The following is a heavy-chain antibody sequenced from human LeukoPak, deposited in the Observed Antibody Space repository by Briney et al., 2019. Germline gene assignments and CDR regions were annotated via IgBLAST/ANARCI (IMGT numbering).Heavy chain of an antibody. J-gene: IGHJ4*02. D-gene: IGHD2-2*01. CDR1: GGTFSSYA. CDR3: ARWEVVPAANGPLDY. V-gene: IGHV1-69*13. CDR2: IIPIFGTA. Sequence: SVKVSCKASGGTFSSYAISWVRQAPGQGLEWMGGIIPIFGTANYAQKFQGRVTITADESTSTAYMELSSLRSEDTAVYYCARWEVVPAANGPLDYWGQGTLVTVPS.